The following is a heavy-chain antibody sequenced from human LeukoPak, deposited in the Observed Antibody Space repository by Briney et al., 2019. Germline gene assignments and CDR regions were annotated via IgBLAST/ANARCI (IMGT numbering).Heavy chain of an antibody. J-gene: IGHJ4*02. CDR2: IWYDGHND. Sequence: GGSLRLSCVASGFTFSKYGMHWVRQAPGKGLQWLAIIWYDGHNDYYADSVKGRFTISRDNSKNTLFLEMNDLKAEDTAVYYCAREWGLIAVAGGPGYWGQGTLVTVSS. CDR1: GFTFSKYG. CDR3: AREWGLIAVAGGPGY. D-gene: IGHD2-21*01. V-gene: IGHV3-33*01.